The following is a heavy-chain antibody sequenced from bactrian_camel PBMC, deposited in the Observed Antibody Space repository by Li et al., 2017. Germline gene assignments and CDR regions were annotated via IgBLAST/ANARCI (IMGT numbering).Heavy chain of an antibody. D-gene: IGHD1*01. CDR1: GFLLSNYD. V-gene: IGHV3S40*01. Sequence: VQLVESGGGLVQPGGSLTLSCAPSGFLLSNYDANWVRQAPGKGFEWVAAIHPVSDETYYLDSVKGRFTISRDNDKNTVYLQMNSLETEDTAMYYCVIGCCFANLYRGAKGTQVTVS. J-gene: IGHJ4*01. CDR2: IHPVSDET.